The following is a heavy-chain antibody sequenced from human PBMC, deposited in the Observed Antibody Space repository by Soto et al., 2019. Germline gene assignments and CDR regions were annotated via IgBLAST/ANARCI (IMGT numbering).Heavy chain of an antibody. CDR1: GFTFSSYG. CDR2: ISYDGSNK. CDR3: AKDHSRTSTDLYYYGMDV. V-gene: IGHV3-30*18. D-gene: IGHD6-13*01. Sequence: GGSLRLSCAASGFTFSSYGMHWVRQAPGKGLEWVAVISYDGSNKYYADSVKGRFTISRDNSKNTLYLQMNSLRAEDTAVYYCAKDHSRTSTDLYYYGMDVWGQGTTVTVSS. J-gene: IGHJ6*02.